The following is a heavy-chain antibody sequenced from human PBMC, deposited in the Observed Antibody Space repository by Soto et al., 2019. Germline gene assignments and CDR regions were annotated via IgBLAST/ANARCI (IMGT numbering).Heavy chain of an antibody. CDR1: GFTFDDYT. J-gene: IGHJ6*02. CDR3: AKDIGGEGRRYGMDV. CDR2: ISWDGGST. D-gene: IGHD2-21*01. Sequence: ESGGVVVQPGGSLRLSCAASGFTFDDYTMHWVRQAPGKGLEWVSLISWDGGSTYYADSVKGRFTISRDNSKNSLYLQMNSLRTEDTALYYCAKDIGGEGRRYGMDVWGQGTTVTVSS. V-gene: IGHV3-43*01.